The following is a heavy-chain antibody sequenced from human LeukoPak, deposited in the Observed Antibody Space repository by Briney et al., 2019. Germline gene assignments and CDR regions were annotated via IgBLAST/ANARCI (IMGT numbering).Heavy chain of an antibody. CDR3: AKALYGSGVYYFDY. CDR2: INHSGST. Sequence: PSETLSLTCAVYGGSFSGYYWSWIRQPPGKGLEWIGEINHSGSTNYNPSLKSRVTISVDTSKNQFSLKLSSVTAADTAVYYCAKALYGSGVYYFDYWGQGTLVTVSS. CDR1: GGSFSGYY. J-gene: IGHJ4*02. V-gene: IGHV4-34*01. D-gene: IGHD3-10*01.